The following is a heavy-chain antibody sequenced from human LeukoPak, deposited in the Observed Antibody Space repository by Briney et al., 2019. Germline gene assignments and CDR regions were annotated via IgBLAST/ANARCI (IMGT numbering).Heavy chain of an antibody. J-gene: IGHJ3*02. V-gene: IGHV3-21*01. CDR2: ISSSSSYI. Sequence: GGSLRLSCAASGFTFSSYSMSWVRQAPGKGLEWVSSISSSSSYIYYADSVKGRFTISRDNAKNSLYLQMNSLRAEDTAVYYCARWYSSAAYAFDIWGQGTMVTVSS. D-gene: IGHD6-25*01. CDR1: GFTFSSYS. CDR3: ARWYSSAAYAFDI.